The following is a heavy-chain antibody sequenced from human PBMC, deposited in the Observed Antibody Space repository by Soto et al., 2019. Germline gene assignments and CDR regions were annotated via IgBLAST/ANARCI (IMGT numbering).Heavy chain of an antibody. CDR1: GGTFSTYI. D-gene: IGHD3-3*01. CDR2: IIPIPDTT. J-gene: IGHJ3*01. V-gene: IGHV1-69*08. CDR3: ASERITTLVDAFDL. Sequence: QVQLVQSGAEVRKPGSSVKVSCKAPGGTFSTYIISWVRQAPGQGLEWMGRIIPIPDTTNYAQKFQARVTGTADRFTSTAYMELTSLKSEDTAVYYCASERITTLVDAFDLRCQGTMVTVSS.